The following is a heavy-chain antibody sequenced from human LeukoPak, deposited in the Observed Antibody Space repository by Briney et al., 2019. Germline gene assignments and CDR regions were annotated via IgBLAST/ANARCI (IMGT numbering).Heavy chain of an antibody. V-gene: IGHV3-30*03. CDR3: ARDYNLQSFDI. Sequence: GGSLRLSCAASGFTFSSYGMHWVRQAPGKGLEWVAVTSYDGSNKYYADSVRGRFTISRDNSKNTPYLQMNSLRAEDTAVYYCARDYNLQSFDIWGQGTMVTVSS. CDR2: TSYDGSNK. D-gene: IGHD1-1*01. J-gene: IGHJ3*02. CDR1: GFTFSSYG.